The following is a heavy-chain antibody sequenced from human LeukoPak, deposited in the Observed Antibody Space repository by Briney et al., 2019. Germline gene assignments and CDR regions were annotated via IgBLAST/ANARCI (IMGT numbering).Heavy chain of an antibody. CDR3: ARAPGSYARDDC. Sequence: SETLSLTCTVSGYSISSGYYWGWIRQPPGKGLEWIGSIYHSGSTYYNPSLKSRVTISVDTSKNQFSLKLSSVTAADTAVYYCARAPGSYARDDCWGQGTLVTVSS. CDR1: GYSISSGYY. J-gene: IGHJ4*02. D-gene: IGHD1-26*01. V-gene: IGHV4-38-2*02. CDR2: IYHSGST.